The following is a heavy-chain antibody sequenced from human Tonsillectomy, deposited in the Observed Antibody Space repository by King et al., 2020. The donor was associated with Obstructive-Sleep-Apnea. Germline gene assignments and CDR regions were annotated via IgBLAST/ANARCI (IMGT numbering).Heavy chain of an antibody. CDR3: VRGGDIVVVPAASSYYFDY. CDR1: GGTFSSYA. D-gene: IGHD2-2*01. Sequence: VQLVQSGAEVKKPGSSVKVSCKASGGTFSSYAISWVRQAPGQGLEWRGGSIPIFGTSNYAQRFQCRVTITADESTSTAYMERGSLRSEDTAVFHWVRGGDIVVVPAASSYYFDYWGQGTLVTVSS. V-gene: IGHV1-69*01. J-gene: IGHJ4*02. CDR2: SIPIFGTS.